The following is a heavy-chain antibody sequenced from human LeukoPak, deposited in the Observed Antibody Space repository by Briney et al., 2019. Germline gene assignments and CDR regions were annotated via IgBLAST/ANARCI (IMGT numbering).Heavy chain of an antibody. CDR1: GYTFTSYA. CDR2: INAGNGNT. Sequence: ASVKVSCKASGYTFTSYAMHWVRQAPGQRLEWMGGINAGNGNTKYSQEFQGRVTITRDTSASTAYMELSSLRSEDMAVYYCARETEMTAGDYYYYYMDVWGKGTTVTVSS. D-gene: IGHD3-10*01. V-gene: IGHV1-3*03. J-gene: IGHJ6*03. CDR3: ARETEMTAGDYYYYYMDV.